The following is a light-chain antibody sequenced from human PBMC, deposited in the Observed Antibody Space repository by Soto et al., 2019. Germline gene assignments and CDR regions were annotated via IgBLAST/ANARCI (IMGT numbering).Light chain of an antibody. Sequence: EIVMTQSPATLSVSPGERATLSCRASQSVSSNLAGYQQKPGQAPRLLNYGPSTRATGIPARFSGSGSGTEFTLTISSLQSEDFAVYYCQQYNNWTLYTFGQGTKLEIK. J-gene: IGKJ2*01. V-gene: IGKV3D-15*01. CDR1: QSVSSN. CDR2: GPS. CDR3: QQYNNWTLYT.